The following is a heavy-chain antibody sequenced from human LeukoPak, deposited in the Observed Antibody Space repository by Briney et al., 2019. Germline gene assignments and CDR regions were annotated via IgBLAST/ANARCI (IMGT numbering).Heavy chain of an antibody. D-gene: IGHD1-14*01. CDR2: ISWNSGSI. Sequence: GRSLRLSCAASGFTFDDYAMHWVRQAPGKGLEWVSGISWNSGSIGYADSVKGRFTISRDNAKNSLYLQMNSLRAEDTAVYYCARGKGKPLFDYWGQGTLVTVSS. CDR3: ARGKGKPLFDY. CDR1: GFTFDDYA. V-gene: IGHV3-9*01. J-gene: IGHJ4*02.